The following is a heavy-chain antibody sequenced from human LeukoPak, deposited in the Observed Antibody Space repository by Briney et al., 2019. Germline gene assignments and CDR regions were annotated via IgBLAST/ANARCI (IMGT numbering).Heavy chain of an antibody. D-gene: IGHD3-22*01. V-gene: IGHV4-4*09. Sequence: SETLSLTCTVSGGSISSYYWGWIRQPPGKGLEWIGSGSTYHNPSLKSRVTISVDTSKNQFSLKLSSVTAADTAVYFCASPRGDDSGGYYTWYFHHWGQGILVTVSS. CDR3: ASPRGDDSGGYYTWYFHH. CDR2: GST. J-gene: IGHJ1*01. CDR1: GGSISSYY.